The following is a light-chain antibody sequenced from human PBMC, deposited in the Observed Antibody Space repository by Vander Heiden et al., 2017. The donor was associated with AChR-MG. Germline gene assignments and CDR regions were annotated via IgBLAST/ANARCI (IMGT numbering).Light chain of an antibody. CDR1: SSDVGSYNY. CDR3: SSYTSSSTWL. Sequence: SPGQSITISCTGTSSDVGSYNYVSWYQQHPGKAPKLMIFDVSNRPSGVSNRFSGSKSGNTASLAITGLRAEDEADYYCSSYTSSSTWLFGGGNKLTVL. CDR2: DVS. V-gene: IGLV2-14*04. J-gene: IGLJ3*02.